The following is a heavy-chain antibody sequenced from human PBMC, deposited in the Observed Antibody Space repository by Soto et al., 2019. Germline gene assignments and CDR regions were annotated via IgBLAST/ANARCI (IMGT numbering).Heavy chain of an antibody. D-gene: IGHD3-10*01. V-gene: IGHV3-23*01. CDR2: ISGSGSDT. CDR3: AKRRGEGYFDL. CDR1: GLTFSSYV. Sequence: EVHLLESGGVSVQPGGSLRLSCAASGLTFSSYVMGWVRQAPGKGLEWVSAISGSGSDTYYAVSVKGRFTISRDNSKNTLYLQMSSLRAEDTAVYYGAKRRGEGYFDLWGRGTLVTGSS. J-gene: IGHJ2*01.